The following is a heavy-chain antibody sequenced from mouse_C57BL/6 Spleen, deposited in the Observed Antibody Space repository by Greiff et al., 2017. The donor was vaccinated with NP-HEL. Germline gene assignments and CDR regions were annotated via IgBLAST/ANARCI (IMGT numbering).Heavy chain of an antibody. Sequence: VQLQQPGAELVRPGTSVKLSCKASGYTFTSYWMHWVKQRPGQGLEWIGVIDPSDSYTNYNQKFKGKATLTVDTSSSTAYMQLSSLTSEDSAVYYCARYFKNYFDYWGQGTTLTVSS. CDR1: GYTFTSYW. V-gene: IGHV1-59*01. CDR3: ARYFKNYFDY. CDR2: IDPSDSYT. J-gene: IGHJ2*01.